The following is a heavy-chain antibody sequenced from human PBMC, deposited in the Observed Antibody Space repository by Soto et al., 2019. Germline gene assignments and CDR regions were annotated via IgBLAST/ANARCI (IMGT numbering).Heavy chain of an antibody. J-gene: IGHJ4*02. D-gene: IGHD2-15*01. CDR2: ISWNSGSI. CDR3: AKDSGVVAATHFDY. V-gene: IGHV3-9*01. CDR1: GFTFDDYA. Sequence: DVQLVESGGGLVQPGRSLRLSCAASGFTFDDYAMHWVRQAPGKGLEWVSGISWNSGSIGYADSVKGRFTISRDNAKNSLYLQMNSLRAEDTALYYCAKDSGVVAATHFDYWGQGTLVTVSS.